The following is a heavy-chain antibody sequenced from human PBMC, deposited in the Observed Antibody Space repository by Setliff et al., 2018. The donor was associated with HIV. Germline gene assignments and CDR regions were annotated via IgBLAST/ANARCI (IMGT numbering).Heavy chain of an antibody. CDR3: ARGRGVYNFWSGYFDY. Sequence: PSETLSLTCTVSGGSISSHYWSWIRQPPGKGLEWIGYIFYIGSTNYNPSLKSRVTISLDTSKNQFSLKLTSVTAADTAVYYCARGRGVYNFWSGYFDYWGQGTLVTAPQ. J-gene: IGHJ4*02. CDR2: IFYIGST. V-gene: IGHV4-59*08. CDR1: GGSISSHY. D-gene: IGHD3-3*01.